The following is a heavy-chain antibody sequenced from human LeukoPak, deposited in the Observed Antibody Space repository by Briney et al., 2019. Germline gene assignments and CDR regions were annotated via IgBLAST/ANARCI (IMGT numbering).Heavy chain of an antibody. V-gene: IGHV4-34*01. J-gene: IGHJ5*02. CDR3: ARAYSSSWYFNWFDP. D-gene: IGHD6-13*01. CDR1: GGSFSGYY. Sequence: PSETLSLTCAVYGGSFSGYYWSWIRQPPGKGLEWIGEINHSGSTNYNPSLKSRVTISVDTSKNQFSLKLSSVTAADTAVYYCARAYSSSWYFNWFDPWGQGTLVTVSS. CDR2: INHSGST.